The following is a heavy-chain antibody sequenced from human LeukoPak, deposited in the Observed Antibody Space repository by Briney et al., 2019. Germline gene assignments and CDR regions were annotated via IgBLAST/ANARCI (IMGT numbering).Heavy chain of an antibody. CDR1: GGSFSVYY. CDR2: INHSGST. CDR3: ARGGSYDYVWGSYRLFDY. J-gene: IGHJ4*02. V-gene: IGHV4-34*01. Sequence: SETLSLTCAVYGGSFSVYYWSWIRQPPGKGLEWIGEINHSGSTNYNPSLKSRVTISVDTSKNQFSLKLSSVTAADTAVYYCARGGSYDYVWGSYRLFDYWGQGTLVTVSS. D-gene: IGHD3-16*02.